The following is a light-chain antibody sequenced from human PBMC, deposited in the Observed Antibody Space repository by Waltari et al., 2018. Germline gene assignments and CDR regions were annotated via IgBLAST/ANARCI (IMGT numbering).Light chain of an antibody. J-gene: IGLJ2*01. CDR1: SSAVGGYNY. CDR3: ASYTSTRTVI. Sequence: QSALTQPASGSGSPGQSLTISSSGTSSAVGGYNYVSWYQQPPGNAPKLMIYDVTRWPSGVSNRFSGSKSGNTASLTIFGLQAEDEADYYCASYTSTRTVIFGGGTRVTVL. CDR2: DVT. V-gene: IGLV2-14*01.